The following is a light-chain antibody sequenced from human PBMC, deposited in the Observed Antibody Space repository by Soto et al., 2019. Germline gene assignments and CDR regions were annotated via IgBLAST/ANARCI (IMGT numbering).Light chain of an antibody. CDR2: EGT. J-gene: IGLJ1*01. CDR1: SSDVRSYDL. CDR3: CSYAGTTSFYV. V-gene: IGLV2-23*01. Sequence: QSALTQPASVSGSPGQSITISCTGTSSDVRSYDLVSWYQQHPGKAPKFIIFEGTERPSGVSNRFSASKSGNTASLTISGLQPEDEADYYCCSYAGTTSFYVFGTGTKVTVL.